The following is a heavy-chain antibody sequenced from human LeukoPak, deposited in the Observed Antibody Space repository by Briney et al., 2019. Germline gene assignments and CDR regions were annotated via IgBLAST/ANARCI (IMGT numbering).Heavy chain of an antibody. CDR3: ARELDCSGGDCYAGDYFDY. J-gene: IGHJ4*02. CDR1: GFTSSSYS. Sequence: GGSLRLSCAASGFTSSSYSMNWVRQAPGKGREWVSYICSSSNYIYYADSLKGRFTISRDNAKNSLYLQMNSLRAEDTAVYYCARELDCSGGDCYAGDYFDYWGQGTLVTVSS. D-gene: IGHD2-15*01. V-gene: IGHV3-21*01. CDR2: ICSSSNYI.